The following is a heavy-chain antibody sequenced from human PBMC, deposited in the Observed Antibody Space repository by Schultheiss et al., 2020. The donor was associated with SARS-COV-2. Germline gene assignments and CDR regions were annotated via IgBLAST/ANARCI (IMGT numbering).Heavy chain of an antibody. Sequence: SQTLSLTCTVSGGSVSSGSYYWSWIRQPPGKGLEWIGRIYTSGSTNYNPSLKSRVTISIDTSKNQFSLKLSSVTAADTAVYYCARLGAVDYYYDDSGQGAFDIWGQGTMVTVSS. J-gene: IGHJ3*02. CDR1: GGSVSSGSYY. CDR2: IYTSGST. CDR3: ARLGAVDYYYDDSGQGAFDI. D-gene: IGHD3-22*01. V-gene: IGHV4-61*02.